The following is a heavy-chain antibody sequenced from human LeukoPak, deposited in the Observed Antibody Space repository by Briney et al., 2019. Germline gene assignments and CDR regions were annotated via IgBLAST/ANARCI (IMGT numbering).Heavy chain of an antibody. CDR2: INSDGSST. CDR1: GFTFSRYW. D-gene: IGHD3-22*01. CDR3: ARDYDYYDSSGYYDY. J-gene: IGHJ4*02. V-gene: IGHV3-74*01. Sequence: PGGSLRLSCAASGFTFSRYWMHWVRQAPGKGLVWVSRINSDGSSTSYADSVKGRFTIPRDNAKNTLYLQMNSLRAEDTAVYYCARDYDYYDSSGYYDYWGQGTLVTVSS.